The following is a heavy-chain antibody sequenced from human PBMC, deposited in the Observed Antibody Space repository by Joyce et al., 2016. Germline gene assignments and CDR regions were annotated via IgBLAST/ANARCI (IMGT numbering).Heavy chain of an antibody. D-gene: IGHD6-19*01. Sequence: QVQLVQSGSELKKLGASVKVSCKASGYTFTDYAMNWVRQAPGQGLEWMGWINTKTGESTYAQGITGRFVLSFDTSVSTAYVQISSLQAEDTAVYYCARPLDSGAWYRGMDYWGQGTLVTVS. CDR2: INTKTGES. CDR1: GYTFTDYA. V-gene: IGHV7-4-1*02. J-gene: IGHJ4*02. CDR3: ARPLDSGAWYRGMDY.